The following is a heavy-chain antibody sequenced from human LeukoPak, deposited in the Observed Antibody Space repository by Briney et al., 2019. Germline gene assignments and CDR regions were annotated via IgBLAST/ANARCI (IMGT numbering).Heavy chain of an antibody. D-gene: IGHD5-24*01. CDR2: ISSSGSTI. CDR1: GFTFSSYE. V-gene: IGHV3-48*03. Sequence: GGSLRLSCAASGFTFSSYEMNWVRQAPGKGLEWVSYISSSGSTIYYADSVKGRFTISRDNAKNSLYLQMNSLRAEDTAVYYCARGRGDDDNFLGHGAYFGYWGQGTLVTVSS. J-gene: IGHJ4*02. CDR3: ARGRGDDDNFLGHGAYFGY.